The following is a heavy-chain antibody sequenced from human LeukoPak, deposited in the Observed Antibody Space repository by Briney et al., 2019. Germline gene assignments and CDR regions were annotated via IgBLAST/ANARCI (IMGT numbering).Heavy chain of an antibody. CDR2: ISYDGSNK. Sequence: GGSLRLSCAASGFTFSSYAMHWVRQAPGKGLEWVAVISYDGSNKYYADSVKGRFTISRDNSKNTLYLQMNSLRAEDTAVYYCARDPSGSPYFDYWGQGTLVTVSS. J-gene: IGHJ4*02. V-gene: IGHV3-30-3*01. D-gene: IGHD1-26*01. CDR1: GFTFSSYA. CDR3: ARDPSGSPYFDY.